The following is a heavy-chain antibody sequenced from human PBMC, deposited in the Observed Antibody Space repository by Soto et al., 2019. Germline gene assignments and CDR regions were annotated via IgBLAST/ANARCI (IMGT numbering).Heavy chain of an antibody. CDR2: MNPNRNNT. J-gene: IGHJ5*01. CDR1: GYTFASYD. V-gene: IGHV1-8*01. CDR3: ARNNGYHFNWLDS. D-gene: IGHD5-12*01. Sequence: QVQLVQSGAEVKTPGASVKVSCKASGYTFASYDINWVRQAPGQGLEWMGWMNPNRNNTGYAQKFQGRLTMTRDIDLSITHMELSSLSNDDTAVYYCARNNGYHFNWLDSWGQGTLVTVSA.